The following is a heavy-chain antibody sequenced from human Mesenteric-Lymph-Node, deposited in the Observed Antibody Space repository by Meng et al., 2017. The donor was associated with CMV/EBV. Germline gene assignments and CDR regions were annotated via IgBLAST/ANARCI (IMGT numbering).Heavy chain of an antibody. CDR1: GDGFISCG. CDR2: VIPILGTE. J-gene: IGHJ5*02. D-gene: IGHD3-10*01. Sequence: SGDGFISCGFSWVRQDPGQGLEWVGGVIPILGTENYAQKFQGRVTMNTDESTSTVYMELSSLRSDDTAVYYCARDYYGSGTNKWFDPWGQGTLVTVSS. V-gene: IGHV1-69*05. CDR3: ARDYYGSGTNKWFDP.